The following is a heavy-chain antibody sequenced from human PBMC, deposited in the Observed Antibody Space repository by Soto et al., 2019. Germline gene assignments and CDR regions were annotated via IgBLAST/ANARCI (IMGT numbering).Heavy chain of an antibody. J-gene: IGHJ3*02. CDR3: AKDITMTRHAAFDI. D-gene: IGHD3-22*01. Sequence: QVQLVESGGGVVQPGRSLRLSCAASGFTFSSYGMHWVRQAPGKGLEGVAVISYDGSNKYYADSVKGRFTIARDNSKNTLYQQMNSLRAEDTAVYYCAKDITMTRHAAFDIWGQGTMVTVSS. V-gene: IGHV3-30*18. CDR2: ISYDGSNK. CDR1: GFTFSSYG.